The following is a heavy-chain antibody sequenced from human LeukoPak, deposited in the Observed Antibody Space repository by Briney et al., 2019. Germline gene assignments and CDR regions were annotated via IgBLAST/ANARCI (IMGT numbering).Heavy chain of an antibody. J-gene: IGHJ3*02. CDR1: GASISSSNW. Sequence: SETLSLTCAVSGASISSSNWWSWVRQPPGKGLKWIGEIYHSGSTNYNPSPKSRVTISVDKSKNQFSLKLSPVTAADTAVYYCARVGYCSSTSCYQRAFDIWGQGTMVTVSS. D-gene: IGHD2-2*03. CDR2: IYHSGST. CDR3: ARVGYCSSTSCYQRAFDI. V-gene: IGHV4-4*02.